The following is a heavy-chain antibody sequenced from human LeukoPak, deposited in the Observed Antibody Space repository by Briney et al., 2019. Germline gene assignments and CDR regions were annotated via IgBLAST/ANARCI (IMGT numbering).Heavy chain of an antibody. D-gene: IGHD6-13*01. CDR1: GYTFTSYY. J-gene: IGHJ4*02. V-gene: IGHV1-46*01. CDR3: ASGVAAAGTPFDY. Sequence: ASVKVSCKASGYTFTSYYMHWVQQAPGQGLEWMGIINPSGGSTSYAQKFRGRVTMTRDTSTSTVYMELSSLRSEDTAVYYCASGVAAAGTPFDYWGQGTLVTVSS. CDR2: INPSGGST.